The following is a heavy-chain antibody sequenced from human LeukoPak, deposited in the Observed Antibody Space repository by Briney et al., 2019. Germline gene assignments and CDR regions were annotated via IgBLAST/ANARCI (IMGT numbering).Heavy chain of an antibody. D-gene: IGHD5-24*01. Sequence: PGWSLRLSCAASGFTFSSYAMTWVRQAPGKGLEWVSGIKRGGSTYDADSVKGRFTISRDNSKNTLHLQMNSLRAEDTAVYFCAKWAAITRFDFWGKGTLVTVYS. CDR1: GFTFSSYA. J-gene: IGHJ4*02. CDR3: AKWAAITRFDF. CDR2: IKRGGST. V-gene: IGHV3-23*01.